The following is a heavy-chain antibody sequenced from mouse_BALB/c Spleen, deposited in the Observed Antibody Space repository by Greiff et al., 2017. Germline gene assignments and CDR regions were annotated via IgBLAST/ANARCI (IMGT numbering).Heavy chain of an antibody. D-gene: IGHD4-1*01. J-gene: IGHJ4*01. V-gene: IGHV5-17*02. CDR2: ISSGSSTI. CDR3: ASLGPYAMDY. Sequence: EVKLVESGGGLVQPGGSRKLSCAASGFTFSSFGMHWVRQAPEKGLEWVAYISSGSSTIYYADTVKGRFTISRDNPKNTLFLQMTSLRSEDTAMYYCASLGPYAMDYWGQGTSVTVSS. CDR1: GFTFSSFG.